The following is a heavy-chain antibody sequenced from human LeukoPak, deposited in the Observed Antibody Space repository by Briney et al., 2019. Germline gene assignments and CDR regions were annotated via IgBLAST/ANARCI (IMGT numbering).Heavy chain of an antibody. V-gene: IGHV4-59*01. D-gene: IGHD2-2*01. CDR2: IYYSGST. CDR3: ARANQLHYYYYYYMDV. Sequence: SETLSLTCAVYGGSFGGYYWSWIRQPPGKGLEWIGYIYYSGSTNYNPSLKSRVTISVDTSKNQFSLKLSSVTAADTAVYYCARANQLHYYYYYYMDVWGKGTTVTVSS. CDR1: GGSFGGYY. J-gene: IGHJ6*03.